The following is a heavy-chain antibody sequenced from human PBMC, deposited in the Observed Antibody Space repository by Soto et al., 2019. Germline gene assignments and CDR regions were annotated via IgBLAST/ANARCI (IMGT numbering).Heavy chain of an antibody. CDR3: ASPQGWYSPRLGDWFDP. J-gene: IGHJ5*02. V-gene: IGHV4-34*01. Sequence: SETLSLTCAVYGGSFSGYYWSWIRQPPGKGLEWIGEINHSGSTNYNPSLKSRVTISVDTSKNQFSLKLTSVTAVDTAVYYCASPQGWYSPRLGDWFDPWGQGTLVTVSS. CDR2: INHSGST. D-gene: IGHD6-19*01. CDR1: GGSFSGYY.